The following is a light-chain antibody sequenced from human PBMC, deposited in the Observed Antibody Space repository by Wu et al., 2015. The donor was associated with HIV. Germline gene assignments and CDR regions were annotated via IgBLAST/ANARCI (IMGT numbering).Light chain of an antibody. J-gene: IGKJ2*03. CDR1: QSISSW. Sequence: DIQMTQSPSTLSASVGDRVTITCRASQSISSWLAWYQQKPGKAPKLLIYTASTLESGVPSRFSGSGSGTEFTLTISSLQPDDFATYYCQQYNSYPYSFGQGTKLGDQT. CDR3: QQYNSYPYS. V-gene: IGKV1-5*03. CDR2: TAS.